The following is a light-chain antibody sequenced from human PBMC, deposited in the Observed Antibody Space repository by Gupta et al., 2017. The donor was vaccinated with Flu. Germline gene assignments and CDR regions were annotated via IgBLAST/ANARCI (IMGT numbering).Light chain of an antibody. CDR3: QSYDSSLSGL. J-gene: IGLJ2*01. CDR1: SSNIGAGYD. CDR2: GNS. Sequence: TISCTGSSSNIGAGYDVHWYQQLPGTAPKLLIYGNSNRPSGVPDRFSGYKSGTSASLAITGLQAEDGADYCCQSYDSSLSGLFGAGTKLNVL. V-gene: IGLV1-40*01.